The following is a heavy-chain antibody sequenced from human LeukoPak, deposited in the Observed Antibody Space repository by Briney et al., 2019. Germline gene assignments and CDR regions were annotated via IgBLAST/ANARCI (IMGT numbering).Heavy chain of an antibody. V-gene: IGHV3-30*18. J-gene: IGHJ4*02. D-gene: IGHD4-23*01. CDR3: AKDRLGGGRGYFDY. CDR2: ISYDGSNK. Sequence: GGSLRLSCAASGFTFSSYGMHWVRQAPGKGLELVAVISYDGSNKYYADSVKGRFTISRDNSKNTLYLQMNSLRAEDTAVYYCAKDRLGGGRGYFDYWGQGTLVTVSS. CDR1: GFTFSSYG.